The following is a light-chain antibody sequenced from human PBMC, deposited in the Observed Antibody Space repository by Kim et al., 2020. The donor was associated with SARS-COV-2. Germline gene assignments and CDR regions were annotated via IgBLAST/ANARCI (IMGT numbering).Light chain of an antibody. J-gene: IGKJ5*01. Sequence: DIVLTQSPATLSLSPGERATLSCRASQSFNNFLAWYQQKPGQAPRLLIYDASNSATGIPARFSGSGSGTDFTLTISSLEPEDSAVYYCQQRSNWITFGQGTRLEIK. CDR1: QSFNNF. CDR2: DAS. V-gene: IGKV3-11*01. CDR3: QQRSNWIT.